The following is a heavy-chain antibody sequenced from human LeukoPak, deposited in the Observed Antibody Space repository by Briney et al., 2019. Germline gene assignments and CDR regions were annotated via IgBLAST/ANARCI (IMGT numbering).Heavy chain of an antibody. V-gene: IGHV1-69*04. Sequence: GASVKVSCKASGGTFSSYAISWVRQAPGQGLEWMGRIIPILGIANYAQKFQGRVTITADKSTSTAYMELSSLRSDDTAVYYCARDDAVAGTVLRYWGQGTLVTVSS. J-gene: IGHJ4*02. CDR2: IIPILGIA. CDR3: ARDDAVAGTVLRY. D-gene: IGHD6-19*01. CDR1: GGTFSSYA.